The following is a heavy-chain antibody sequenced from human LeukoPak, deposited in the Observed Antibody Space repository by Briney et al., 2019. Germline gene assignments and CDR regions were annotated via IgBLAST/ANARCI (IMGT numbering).Heavy chain of an antibody. CDR3: ARDTPPSYYHYMDV. V-gene: IGHV3-48*03. J-gene: IGHJ6*03. Sequence: GGSLRLSCAASGFTFSSYEMNWVRQATGKGLEWVSYISGGDSTIYYADSVKGRFTISRDNAKNSLYLQMNSLRAEDTAVYYCARDTPPSYYHYMDVWGKGTTVTVSS. CDR2: ISGGDSTI. CDR1: GFTFSSYE.